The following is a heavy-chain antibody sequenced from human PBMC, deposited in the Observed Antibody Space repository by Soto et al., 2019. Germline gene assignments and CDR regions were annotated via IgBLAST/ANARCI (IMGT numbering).Heavy chain of an antibody. CDR1: GFTFSSYD. V-gene: IGHV3-13*01. CDR2: IGTAGDT. J-gene: IGHJ4*02. Sequence: GGSLTLSCAASGFTFSSYDMHWVRQATGKGLEWVSAIGTAGDTYYPGSVKGRFTISRENAKNSLYPQMNSLRSEDTAVYYCAREGNYDIPDYWGQGTLVTVSS. D-gene: IGHD3-9*01. CDR3: AREGNYDIPDY.